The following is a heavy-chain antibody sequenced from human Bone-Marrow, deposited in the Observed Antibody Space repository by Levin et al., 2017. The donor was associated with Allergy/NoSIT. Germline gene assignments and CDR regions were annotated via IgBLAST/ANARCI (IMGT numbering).Heavy chain of an antibody. CDR2: IYSGGST. CDR3: ARDPAGVAEAGSGY. CDR1: GFTVGNNY. J-gene: IGHJ4*02. D-gene: IGHD6-13*01. V-gene: IGHV3-66*01. Sequence: PGGSLRLSCAVSGFTVGNNYMSWVRQAPGKGLEWVSLIYSGGSTYYADSVKGRFTISRDSSKNTLYLQMNNLRVEEKAVYYCARDPAGVAEAGSGYWGQGTLVTVSS.